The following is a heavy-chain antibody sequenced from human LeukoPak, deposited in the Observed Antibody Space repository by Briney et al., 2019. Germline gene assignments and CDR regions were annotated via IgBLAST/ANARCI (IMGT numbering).Heavy chain of an antibody. CDR3: VREAAATLFDY. Sequence: GGSLRLSCAASGFTFSSYTMNWVRQAPGKGLEWVAAISSSSRDIFYAHSVKGRFSISRDNTQNSLSLQMSSLKAEDTAVYYCVREAAATLFDYWGQGTLVTVSS. J-gene: IGHJ4*02. D-gene: IGHD1-26*01. V-gene: IGHV3-21*01. CDR2: ISSSSRDI. CDR1: GFTFSSYT.